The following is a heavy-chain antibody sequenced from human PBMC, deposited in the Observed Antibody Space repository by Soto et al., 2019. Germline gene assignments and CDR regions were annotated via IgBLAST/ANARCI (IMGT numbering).Heavy chain of an antibody. CDR1: GDSISSGNKY. CDR3: SRVPSTFDYYYAMDV. D-gene: IGHD3-16*01. CDR2: VFSSGTT. Sequence: VQLRESGPGLVKPSQTLSLTCTVSGDSISSGNKYWLWISQPPGTVLECLGYVFSSGTTYYNPSLKCRVSISLDASENQFSPKFACVTDADSAVYYCSRVPSTFDYYYAMDVSGQGTTVTVSS. J-gene: IGHJ6*02. V-gene: IGHV4-30-4*01.